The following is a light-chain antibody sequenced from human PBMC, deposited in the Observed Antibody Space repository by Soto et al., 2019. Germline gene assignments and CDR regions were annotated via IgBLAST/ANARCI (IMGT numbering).Light chain of an antibody. CDR3: CSYAGSYTYV. CDR1: SSDVGDYDY. Sequence: QSVLTQTRSVSGSPGQSVTISCTGTSSDVGDYDYVSWYQQHPGKAPKLMIYDVSKRPSGVPDRFSGSKSGNTASLTISGLQAEDEADYYCCSYAGSYTYVFGNGTKVTVL. CDR2: DVS. V-gene: IGLV2-11*01. J-gene: IGLJ1*01.